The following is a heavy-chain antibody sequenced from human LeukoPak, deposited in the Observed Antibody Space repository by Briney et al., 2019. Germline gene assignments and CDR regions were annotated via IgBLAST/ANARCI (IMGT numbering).Heavy chain of an antibody. D-gene: IGHD3-10*01. V-gene: IGHV3-30*04. CDR1: GFTFSSYA. CDR2: ISYDGSNK. J-gene: IGHJ4*02. CDR3: ARKLIGFGEVWGDYFDY. Sequence: PGGSLRLSCAASGFTFSSYAMHWVRQAPGKGLEWVAVISYDGSNKYYADSVKGRFTISRDNSKNTLYLQMNSLRAEDTAVYYCARKLIGFGEVWGDYFDYWGQGTLVTVSS.